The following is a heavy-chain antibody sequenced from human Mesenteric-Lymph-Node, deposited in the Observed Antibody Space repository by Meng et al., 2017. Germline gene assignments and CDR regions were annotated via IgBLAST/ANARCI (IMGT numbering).Heavy chain of an antibody. V-gene: IGHV4-38-2*01. Sequence: SQTLSLTCAVSGYSISSGYYWGWIRQPPGKGLEWIGSIYHSGSTYYNPSLKSRVTISVDTSKNQFSLKLSSVTAADTAVYYCARVKRDVLLWFGELSGAFDIWGQGTMVTVSS. D-gene: IGHD3-10*01. J-gene: IGHJ3*02. CDR2: IYHSGST. CDR3: ARVKRDVLLWFGELSGAFDI. CDR1: GYSISSGYY.